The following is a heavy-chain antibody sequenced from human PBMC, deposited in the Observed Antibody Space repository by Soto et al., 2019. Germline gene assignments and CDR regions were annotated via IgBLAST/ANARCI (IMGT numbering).Heavy chain of an antibody. CDR3: ARLYDFWSGYYTEDYYYGMDV. V-gene: IGHV1-18*01. CDR1: GYTFTSYG. J-gene: IGHJ6*02. Sequence: VASVKVSCKASGYTFTSYGISWVRQAPGQGLEWMGWISAYNGNTNYAQKLQGRVTMTTDTSTSTAYMELRSLRSDDTAVYYCARLYDFWSGYYTEDYYYGMDVWGQGTTVTVSS. CDR2: ISAYNGNT. D-gene: IGHD3-3*01.